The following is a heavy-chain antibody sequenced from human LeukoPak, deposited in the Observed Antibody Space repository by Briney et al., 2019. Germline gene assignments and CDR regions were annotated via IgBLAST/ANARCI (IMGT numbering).Heavy chain of an antibody. Sequence: PSETLSLTCAVYGGSFSEYYWTWIRQSPGKGLEWIGEMNHGGGSNYNPFLKSRVTISVDTSKNQFSLKLSSVTAADTAVYYCARGSLLWFGDAFDIWGQGTMVTVSS. V-gene: IGHV4-34*01. CDR1: GGSFSEYY. CDR2: MNHGGGS. J-gene: IGHJ3*02. CDR3: ARGSLLWFGDAFDI. D-gene: IGHD3-10*01.